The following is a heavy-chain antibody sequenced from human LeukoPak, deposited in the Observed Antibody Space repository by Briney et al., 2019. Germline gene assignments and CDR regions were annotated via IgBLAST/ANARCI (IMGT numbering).Heavy chain of an antibody. CDR1: GGSISSSRYY. J-gene: IGHJ4*02. CDR2: IYYSGST. D-gene: IGHD3-10*01. Sequence: SETLSLTCTVSGGSISSSRYYGGWVRQPPGKGLEWIANIYYSGSTYYNPSLKSRVTISVDTSKNQFSLKLSSVTAADTAVYYCASLYGSGSYYPSEYWGQGTLVTVSS. V-gene: IGHV4-39*07. CDR3: ASLYGSGSYYPSEY.